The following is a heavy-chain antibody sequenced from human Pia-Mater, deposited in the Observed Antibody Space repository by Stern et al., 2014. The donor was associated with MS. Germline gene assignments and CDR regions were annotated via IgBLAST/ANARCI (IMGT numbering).Heavy chain of an antibody. D-gene: IGHD4-17*01. CDR2: IYPGASDT. J-gene: IGHJ4*02. V-gene: IGHV5-51*04. CDR1: GYSFTANW. Sequence: VQLVQSGAEAKKPGESLKISCKGSGYSFTANWIAWVRQMPGKDLEWMGSIYPGASDTRYSPSSQGQVIISDDKPIIPAYTQPSSLKASDTSMYYCARDYGDYAFDYWGQGTLVTVSS. CDR3: ARDYGDYAFDY.